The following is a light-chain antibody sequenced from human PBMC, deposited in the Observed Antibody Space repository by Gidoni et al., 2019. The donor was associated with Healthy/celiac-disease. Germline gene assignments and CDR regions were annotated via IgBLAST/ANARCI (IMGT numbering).Light chain of an antibody. CDR2: DNK. Sequence: TGPPSVSAAPGQKVTISCSGSSSNIGNNYVSWYQQLLGTAPKLLIYDNKKRPSGIPDRFSGSKSGTSATLGITGLQTGDEADYYCGTWDSSLSAVVFGGGTKLTVL. V-gene: IGLV1-51*01. CDR3: GTWDSSLSAVV. CDR1: SSNIGNNY. J-gene: IGLJ2*01.